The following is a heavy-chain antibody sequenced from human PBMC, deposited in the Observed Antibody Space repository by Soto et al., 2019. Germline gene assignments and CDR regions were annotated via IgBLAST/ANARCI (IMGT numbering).Heavy chain of an antibody. CDR1: GDSFTSHW. V-gene: IGHV5-51*01. Sequence: GESLKISCKGSGDSFTSHWIAGVRLMSGKGLEWMGIIYPGDSDTRYSPSFQGQVTISADKSISTAYLQWSSLKASDTAMYYCASGVIDFWSNYRRYYYYGMDVWGQGTTVTVSS. CDR3: ASGVIDFWSNYRRYYYYGMDV. J-gene: IGHJ6*02. D-gene: IGHD3-3*01. CDR2: IYPGDSDT.